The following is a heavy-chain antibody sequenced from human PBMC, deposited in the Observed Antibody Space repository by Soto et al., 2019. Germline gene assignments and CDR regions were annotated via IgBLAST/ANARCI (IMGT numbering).Heavy chain of an antibody. Sequence: QVQLVQSGAEVKKPGASVRVSCTTSGYSLTGYYLHWVRQAPGQGLEWMGRINPKSGDTDYAQKFQGWVTMTTDTSINTAYMDLTRLTFNDTAIYYCARGGTIRQTTFGLVIVGRFDPWGQGTLVTVSS. CDR3: ARGGTIRQTTFGLVIVGRFDP. CDR1: GYSLTGYY. V-gene: IGHV1-2*04. D-gene: IGHD3-3*01. CDR2: INPKSGDT. J-gene: IGHJ5*02.